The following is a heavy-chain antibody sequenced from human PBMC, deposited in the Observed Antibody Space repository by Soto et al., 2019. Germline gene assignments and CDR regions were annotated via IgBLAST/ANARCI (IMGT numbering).Heavy chain of an antibody. J-gene: IGHJ6*02. D-gene: IGHD3-3*01. CDR2: IYYSGST. Sequence: SETLSLTCTVSGGSVSSGSYYWSWIRQPPGKGLEWIGYIYYSGSTNYNPSLKSRVTISVDTSKNQFSLKLSSVTAADTAVYYCARDQDDFRSGSPSGMDVWGQGTTVTVS. V-gene: IGHV4-61*01. CDR1: GGSVSSGSYY. CDR3: ARDQDDFRSGSPSGMDV.